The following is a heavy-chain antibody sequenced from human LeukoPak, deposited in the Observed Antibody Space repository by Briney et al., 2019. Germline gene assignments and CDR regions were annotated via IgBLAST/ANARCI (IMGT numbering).Heavy chain of an antibody. CDR2: ISSSSSYI. V-gene: IGHV3-21*01. J-gene: IGHJ6*02. CDR3: ARFQRSSLWFGRTTGMDV. Sequence: GGSLTLSCAASGFTFSSYSMNWLRQAPGKGLEWVSSISSSSSYIYYADSVKGRFTISRDNAKNSLYLQMNSLRAEDTAVYYCARFQRSSLWFGRTTGMDVWVQGTTVTVSS. CDR1: GFTFSSYS. D-gene: IGHD3-10*01.